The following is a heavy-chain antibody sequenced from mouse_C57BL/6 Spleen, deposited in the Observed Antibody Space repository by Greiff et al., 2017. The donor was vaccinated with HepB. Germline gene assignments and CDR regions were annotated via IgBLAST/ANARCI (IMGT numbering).Heavy chain of an antibody. V-gene: IGHV1-61*01. CDR1: GYTFTSYW. J-gene: IGHJ4*01. Sequence: VQLQQPGAELVRPGSSVKLSCKASGYTFTSYWMDWVKQRPGQGLEWIGNIHPSDSETHYNQKFKDKATLTVDKSSSTAYMQLSSLTSEDSAVYYCARSGLGPYALDYWGQGTSVTVSS. D-gene: IGHD4-1*01. CDR2: IHPSDSET. CDR3: ARSGLGPYALDY.